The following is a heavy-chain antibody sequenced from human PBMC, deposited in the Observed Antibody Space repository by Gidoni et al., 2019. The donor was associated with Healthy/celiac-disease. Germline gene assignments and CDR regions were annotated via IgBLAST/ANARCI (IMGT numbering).Heavy chain of an antibody. D-gene: IGHD3-3*01. Sequence: EVQLLESGGGLVQPGGSLRLCCAASGVTFRGYALSWVRQAPGTGLEWVSAISVSGGSTYYADSVKGRFTISSDNSKNTLYLQMNSLRAEDTAVYYCAKPLHYTSQCPLIDYWGQGTLVTVSS. J-gene: IGHJ4*02. CDR2: ISVSGGST. V-gene: IGHV3-23*01. CDR3: AKPLHYTSQCPLIDY. CDR1: GVTFRGYA.